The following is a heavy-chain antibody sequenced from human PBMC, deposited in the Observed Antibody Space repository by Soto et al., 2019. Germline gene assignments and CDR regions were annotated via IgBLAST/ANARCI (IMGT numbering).Heavy chain of an antibody. D-gene: IGHD3-22*01. CDR1: GFTFSSYA. CDR2: PRGSGGST. CDR3: ATSXPSITIIVVVITHALDY. V-gene: IGHV3-23*01. J-gene: IGHJ4*02. Sequence: PGGSLRRSCAASGFTFSSYAMNWVRQDPGKGLNCVPAPRGSGGSTYYADFVKCRFTISRDNSKNTLYLQMNSLRAEDTAVYYCATSXPSITIIVVVITHALDYWGQGTLVTVSS.